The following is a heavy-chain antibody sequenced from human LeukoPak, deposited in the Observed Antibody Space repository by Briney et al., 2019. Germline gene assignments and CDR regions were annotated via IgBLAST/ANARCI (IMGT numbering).Heavy chain of an antibody. V-gene: IGHV1-2*02. CDR3: ARSDEGVYYYYMHV. CDR2: INPNSGGT. Sequence: ASVKVSCKASGYTFTDYHIHWVRQAPGQGLEWMGWINPNSGGTNYAQKFQGRVTMTRDTSISTAYMELSSLRSDDTAVYYCARSDEGVYYYYMHVWGKGTTVTISS. J-gene: IGHJ6*03. CDR1: GYTFTDYH.